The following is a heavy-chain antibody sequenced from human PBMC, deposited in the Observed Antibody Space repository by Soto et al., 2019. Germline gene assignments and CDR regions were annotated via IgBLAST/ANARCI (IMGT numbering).Heavy chain of an antibody. J-gene: IGHJ4*02. V-gene: IGHV3-33*01. CDR3: ARISAYYDSSGYPDY. CDR2: IWYDGSNK. CDR1: GFTFSSYG. D-gene: IGHD3-22*01. Sequence: GGSLRLSCAASGFTFSSYGMHWVRQAPGKGLEWVAVIWYDGSNKYYADSVKGRFTISRDNSKNTLYLQMNSLRAEDTAVYYCARISAYYDSSGYPDYWGQGTLVTVSS.